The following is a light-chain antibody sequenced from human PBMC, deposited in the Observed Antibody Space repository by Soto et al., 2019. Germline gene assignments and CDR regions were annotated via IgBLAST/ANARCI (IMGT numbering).Light chain of an antibody. CDR3: QQYNNWLRT. CDR2: GAS. Sequence: EIVMTQSPATLSVSPGERATLSCRASQSLSSSLAWYQSKPGQAPRLLIYGASTRATGIPVMFSGSGSGTEFTLTISSLQSEDFAVYYCQQYNNWLRTFGQGTKVEIK. V-gene: IGKV3-15*01. J-gene: IGKJ1*01. CDR1: QSLSSS.